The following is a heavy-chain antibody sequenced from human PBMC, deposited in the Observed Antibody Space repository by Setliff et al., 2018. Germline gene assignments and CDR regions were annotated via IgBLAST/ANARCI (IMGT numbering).Heavy chain of an antibody. CDR2: INWSGGST. CDR3: TRDQDYYGMDV. CDR1: GFTFDDYG. Sequence: TGGSLRLSCAASGFTFDDYGMSWVRQPPGKGLEWVSGINWSGGSTNYADSVKGRFTISRDNAKNSLYPQMNSLSAEDTALYHCTRDQDYYGMDVWGQGTTVTVSS. V-gene: IGHV3-20*01. J-gene: IGHJ6*02.